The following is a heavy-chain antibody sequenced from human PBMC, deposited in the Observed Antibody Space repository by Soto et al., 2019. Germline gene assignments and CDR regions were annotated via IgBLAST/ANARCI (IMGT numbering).Heavy chain of an antibody. CDR3: AKDRSSIAAAARYFDY. J-gene: IGHJ4*02. D-gene: IGHD6-13*01. Sequence: GGSLRLSCAASGFTFSSYGMHWVRQAPGKGLEWVAVISYDGSNKYYADSVKGRFTISRDNSKNTLYLQMNSLRAEDTAVYYCAKDRSSIAAAARYFDYWGQGTLVTVSS. V-gene: IGHV3-30*18. CDR1: GFTFSSYG. CDR2: ISYDGSNK.